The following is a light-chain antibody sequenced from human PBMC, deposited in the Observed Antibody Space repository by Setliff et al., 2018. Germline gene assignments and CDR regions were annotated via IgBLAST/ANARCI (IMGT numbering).Light chain of an antibody. CDR2: EVT. J-gene: IGLJ1*01. CDR1: NSDVGGYNY. V-gene: IGLV2-14*03. CDR3: CSYTIIRTRV. Sequence: QSALTQPAAVSGSPGQSITISCAGTNSDVGGYNYVSWYQQHPNKATKLMIYEVTNLSSGVPDRFSGSKSGTTASLTISGLKAEDEADYYCCSYTIIRTRVFGTGTKVSVL.